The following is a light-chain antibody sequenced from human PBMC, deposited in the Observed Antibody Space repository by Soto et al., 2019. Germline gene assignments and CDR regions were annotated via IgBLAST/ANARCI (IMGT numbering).Light chain of an antibody. CDR2: EGT. J-gene: IGLJ3*02. CDR1: SSDVGSYNF. V-gene: IGLV2-23*03. Sequence: SALTQPASVSGSPGQSITISCTGTSSDVGSYNFVSWYQQHPGKAPKLMIYEGTKRPSGVSNRFSGSKSGNTASLTISGLQAEDEADYYCCSFAIGSTFVFGGGTKLTVL. CDR3: CSFAIGSTFV.